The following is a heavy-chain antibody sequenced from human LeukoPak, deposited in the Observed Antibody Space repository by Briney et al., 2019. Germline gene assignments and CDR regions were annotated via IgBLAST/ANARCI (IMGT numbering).Heavy chain of an antibody. J-gene: IGHJ6*03. D-gene: IGHD1-26*01. CDR1: GGSISSYY. CDR3: ARGIRVGPSASYYYMDV. CDR2: IYYSGST. Sequence: SETLSLTCTVSGGSISSYYWSWIRQPPGKGLEWIGYIYYSGSTNYNPSLKSRVTISVDMSKNQFSLKLSSVTAADTAVYYCARGIRVGPSASYYYMDVWGKGTTVTVSS. V-gene: IGHV4-59*01.